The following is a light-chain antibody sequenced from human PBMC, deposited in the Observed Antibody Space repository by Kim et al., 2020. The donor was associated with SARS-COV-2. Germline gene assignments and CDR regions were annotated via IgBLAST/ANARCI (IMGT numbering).Light chain of an antibody. CDR2: DSV. Sequence: QSVLTQPPSVSAAPGQRVTISCTGSNSNLGAGYHVHWYQHHPGTAPKLLVFDSVNRASGVPDRFSGSKSGASASLAISGLQAADEADYYCQSYDNNGSWLFGGGTQLTVL. J-gene: IGLJ3*02. V-gene: IGLV1-40*01. CDR1: NSNLGAGYH. CDR3: QSYDNNGSWL.